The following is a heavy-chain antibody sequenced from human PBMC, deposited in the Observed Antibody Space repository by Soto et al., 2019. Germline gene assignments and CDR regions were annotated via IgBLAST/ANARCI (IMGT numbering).Heavy chain of an antibody. D-gene: IGHD2-2*01. CDR1: LDAIYVVGDY. J-gene: IGHJ5*02. CDR2: IYHTGKT. V-gene: IGHV4-31*03. Sequence: SETQPVSCTVALDAIYVVGDYWTCIRQHPGKGLEWIGYIYHTGKTYYNPSLESRVTMSVDTSKNQFSLKLASVTAADTAVYYCASDGRSTATCIDPWGQGTLVTVSS. CDR3: ASDGRSTATCIDP.